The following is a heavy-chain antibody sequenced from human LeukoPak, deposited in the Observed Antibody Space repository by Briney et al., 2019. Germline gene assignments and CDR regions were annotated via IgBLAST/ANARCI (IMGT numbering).Heavy chain of an antibody. CDR1: GFTFSSYA. D-gene: IGHD2-2*01. V-gene: IGHV3-30-3*01. CDR2: ISYDGSNK. J-gene: IGHJ4*02. Sequence: PGGSLRLSCAASGFTFSSYAMHWVRQAPGKGLEWVAVISYDGSNKYYADSVKGRFTISRDNSKNTLYLQMNSLRAEDTAVYYCARVGLKIVVVPAAMDYWGQGTLVTVSS. CDR3: ARVGLKIVVVPAAMDY.